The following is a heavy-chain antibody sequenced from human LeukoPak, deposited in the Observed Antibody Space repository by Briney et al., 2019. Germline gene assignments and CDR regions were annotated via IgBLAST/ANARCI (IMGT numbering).Heavy chain of an antibody. D-gene: IGHD6-19*01. CDR2: IYYSGST. J-gene: IGHJ4*02. Sequence: SETLSLTCTVSGDSINSPTYYWGWIRQSPGKGLEWIASIYYSGSTHYHPSLKSRATISVDTSKNQVSLNLNSVTAADTAVYYCVRHRGQWLGYWGQGTLVTVSS. V-gene: IGHV4-39*01. CDR3: VRHRGQWLGY. CDR1: GDSINSPTYY.